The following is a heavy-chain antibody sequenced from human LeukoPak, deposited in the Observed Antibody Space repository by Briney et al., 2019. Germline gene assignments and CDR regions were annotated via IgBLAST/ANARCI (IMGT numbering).Heavy chain of an antibody. V-gene: IGHV3-23*01. CDR1: GFTFGSYA. J-gene: IGHJ4*02. CDR3: AKSGVGATTVGHFDY. CDR2: ISGSGGST. D-gene: IGHD1-26*01. Sequence: GGSLRLSCAASGFTFGSYAMSWVRQAPGKGLEWVSGISGSGGSTYYVDSVKGRFTISRDNSKNTLYLQMNSLRAEDTAVYYCAKSGVGATTVGHFDYWGQGTLVTVSS.